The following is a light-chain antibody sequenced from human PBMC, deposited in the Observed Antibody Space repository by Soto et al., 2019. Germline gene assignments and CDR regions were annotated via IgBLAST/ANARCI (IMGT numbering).Light chain of an antibody. J-gene: IGKJ1*01. Sequence: EIVLTQSPVTLSLSPGERATPSCRASQTVSRMYLSWFQQKPGQAPRLLIYDASNRATGIPARFSGSGSGTDFALTISSLEPEDFAVYYCQQRSNWRRTFGQGTKVDIK. CDR2: DAS. CDR1: QTVSRMY. V-gene: IGKV3-11*01. CDR3: QQRSNWRRT.